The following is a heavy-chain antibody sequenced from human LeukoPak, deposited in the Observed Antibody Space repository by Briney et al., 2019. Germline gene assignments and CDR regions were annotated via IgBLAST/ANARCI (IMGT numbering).Heavy chain of an antibody. V-gene: IGHV4-31*03. D-gene: IGHD3-22*01. CDR2: IYYSGST. CDR1: GGSISSGGYY. J-gene: IGHJ4*02. Sequence: KTSETLSLTCTVSGGSISSGGYYWSWIRQHPGKGLEWIGYIYYSGSTYYNPSLKSRVTISVDTSKNQFSLKLSSVTAADTAVYYCAREPYYDSSGYYPYYFDYWGQGTLVTVSS. CDR3: AREPYYDSSGYYPYYFDY.